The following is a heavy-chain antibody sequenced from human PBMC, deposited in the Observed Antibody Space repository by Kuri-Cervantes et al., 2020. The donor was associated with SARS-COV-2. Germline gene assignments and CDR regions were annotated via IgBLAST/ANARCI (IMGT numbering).Heavy chain of an antibody. CDR3: ANRFGVVVAGTLDY. CDR1: GFTFSNYA. D-gene: IGHD2-15*01. J-gene: IGHJ4*02. V-gene: IGHV3-23*01. CDR2: LGGSGDVT. Sequence: GESLSLSCAASGFTFSNYAMSWVRHAPGKGLEWVSGLGGSGDVTYYADSVKGRFTISRDNSKNTLYLQMNSLRAEDTAIYYCANRFGVVVAGTLDYWGQGALVTVSS.